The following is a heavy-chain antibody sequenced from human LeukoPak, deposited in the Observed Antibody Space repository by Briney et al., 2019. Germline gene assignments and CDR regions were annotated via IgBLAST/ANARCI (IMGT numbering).Heavy chain of an antibody. J-gene: IGHJ4*02. CDR1: GGTFSSYA. Sequence: GASVKVSCKASGGTFSSYAISWVRQAPGQGLEWMGRIIPILGIANYAQKFQGRVTITADKSTSTVYMELSSLRSEDTAVYYCTRKGSSDYWGQGTLVTVSS. D-gene: IGHD1-26*01. CDR2: IIPILGIA. V-gene: IGHV1-69*04. CDR3: TRKGSSDY.